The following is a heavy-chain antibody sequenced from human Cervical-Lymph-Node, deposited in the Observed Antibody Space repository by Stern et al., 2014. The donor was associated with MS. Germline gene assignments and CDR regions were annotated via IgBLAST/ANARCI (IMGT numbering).Heavy chain of an antibody. D-gene: IGHD1-1*01. Sequence: QITLKESGPSLVRPTQTLTLTCTFSGFSLDNNGVGVAWIRQPPGKALEWLALIYWDDDKKYNASLKSRLTITKGTAKNQVVFTMTKMDPVDTATYYCVRSKLITGDAFDPWGQGTLVTVSS. V-gene: IGHV2-5*02. CDR2: IYWDDDK. J-gene: IGHJ5*02. CDR1: GFSLDNNGVG. CDR3: VRSKLITGDAFDP.